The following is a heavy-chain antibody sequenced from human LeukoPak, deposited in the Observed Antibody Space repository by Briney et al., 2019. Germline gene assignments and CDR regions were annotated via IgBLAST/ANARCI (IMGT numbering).Heavy chain of an antibody. J-gene: IGHJ4*02. Sequence: GASVRVSCKASGYTFTSYYMHWVRQAPGQGLEWMGIINPSGGSTSYAQKFQGRVTMTRDTSTSTVYMELSSLRSEDTAVYYCAREMATNPYDYWGQGTLVTVSS. V-gene: IGHV1-46*01. D-gene: IGHD5-24*01. CDR2: INPSGGST. CDR3: AREMATNPYDY. CDR1: GYTFTSYY.